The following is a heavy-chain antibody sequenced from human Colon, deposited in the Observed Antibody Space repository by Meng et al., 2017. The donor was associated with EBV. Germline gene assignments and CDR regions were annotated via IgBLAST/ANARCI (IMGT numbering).Heavy chain of an antibody. J-gene: IGHJ5*02. CDR3: VRDTRRGGGWFDP. CDR2: IYNGVNI. D-gene: IGHD3-10*01. CDR1: GYSITSGDYS. Sequence: QVHLQESGSGLVRPSQTLSLTCAVSGYSITSGDYSWTWIRQPPGKGLEWIGYIYNGVNIYYTPSLRSRVTISVDKSRTQFSLKLTSVSAADTAVYYCVRDTRRGGGWFDPWGQGTLVTVSS. V-gene: IGHV4-30-2*01.